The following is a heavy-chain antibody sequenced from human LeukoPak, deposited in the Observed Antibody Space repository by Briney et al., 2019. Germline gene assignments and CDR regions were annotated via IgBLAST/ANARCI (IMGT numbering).Heavy chain of an antibody. D-gene: IGHD5-12*01. CDR1: GGSFSGYY. V-gene: IGHV4-59*01. Sequence: SETLSLTCAVYGGSFSGYYWSWIRQPPGKGLEWIGYIYYSGSTNYNPSLKSRVTISVDTSKNQFSLKLSSVTAADTAMSGYDWESFYDYWGQGSLVTVSS. J-gene: IGHJ4*02. CDR3: DWESFYDY. CDR2: IYYSGST.